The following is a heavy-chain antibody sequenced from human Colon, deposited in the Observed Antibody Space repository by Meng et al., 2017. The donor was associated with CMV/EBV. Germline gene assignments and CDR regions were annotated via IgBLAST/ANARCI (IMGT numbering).Heavy chain of an antibody. CDR3: ARDRDSSYYYNMGV. V-gene: IGHV1-18*01. CDR1: GYTFTSYG. J-gene: IGHJ6*02. Sequence: ASVKVSCKASGYTFTSYGISWVRQAPGQGLEWMGWISAYNGNTNYAQKLQGRVTMTTDTSTSTAYMGLRSLRSDDTAVYYCARDRDSSYYYNMGVWGQGTTVTVSS. CDR2: ISAYNGNT.